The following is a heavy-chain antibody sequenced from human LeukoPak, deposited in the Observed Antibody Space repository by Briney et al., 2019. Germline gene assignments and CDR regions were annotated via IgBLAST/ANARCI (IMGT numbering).Heavy chain of an antibody. Sequence: GGSLRLSCAASGFTFSSYAMSWVRQAPGKGLEWVSSVSGSGGSTYYADSVKGRFTISRDNSKNTLYLQMNSLRAEDTAVYYCANEGPYYYGSGSYYHFDYWGQGTLVTVSS. CDR1: GFTFSSYA. CDR2: VSGSGGST. CDR3: ANEGPYYYGSGSYYHFDY. V-gene: IGHV3-23*01. D-gene: IGHD3-10*01. J-gene: IGHJ4*02.